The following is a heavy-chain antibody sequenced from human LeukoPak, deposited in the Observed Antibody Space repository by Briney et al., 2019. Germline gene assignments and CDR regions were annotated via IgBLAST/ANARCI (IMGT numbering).Heavy chain of an antibody. J-gene: IGHJ4*02. CDR1: GYTLTELS. Sequence: ASVKVSCKVSGYTLTELSMHWVRQAPGKGLEWMGGFDPEDGETIYAQKFQGRVTMTEDTSTDTAYMELSSLRSEDTAVYYCARGNYYDSSGYYYFDYWGQGTLVTVSS. D-gene: IGHD3-22*01. V-gene: IGHV1-24*01. CDR3: ARGNYYDSSGYYYFDY. CDR2: FDPEDGET.